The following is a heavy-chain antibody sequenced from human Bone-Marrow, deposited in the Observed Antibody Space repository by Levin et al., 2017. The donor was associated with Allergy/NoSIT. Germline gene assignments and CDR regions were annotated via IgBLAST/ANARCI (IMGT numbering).Heavy chain of an antibody. CDR1: GGSFSDYC. D-gene: IGHD2-21*02. V-gene: IGHV4-34*01. Sequence: SETLSLTCAVYGGSFSDYCWSWIRQSPGKGLEWIGEINHSGKTNYNPSLKSRVSISLATSKKQFSLQLSSVTAADTAIYYCARRVTVYYYMDVWGKGTTVTVSS. CDR3: ARRVTVYYYMDV. J-gene: IGHJ6*03. CDR2: INHSGKT.